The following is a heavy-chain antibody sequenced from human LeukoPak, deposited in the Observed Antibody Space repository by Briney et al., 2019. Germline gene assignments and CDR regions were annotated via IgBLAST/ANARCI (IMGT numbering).Heavy chain of an antibody. D-gene: IGHD1-26*01. J-gene: IGHJ4*02. Sequence: GGTLRLSCAASGFTFSSHGMSWVRQAPGKGLEWVSAISGSGGSTYYADSVKGRFSISRDNSKNTLYLQMNSLRAEDTAVYYCAKWDRSGSYYAHGYWGQGTLVTVSS. V-gene: IGHV3-23*01. CDR3: AKWDRSGSYYAHGY. CDR2: ISGSGGST. CDR1: GFTFSSHG.